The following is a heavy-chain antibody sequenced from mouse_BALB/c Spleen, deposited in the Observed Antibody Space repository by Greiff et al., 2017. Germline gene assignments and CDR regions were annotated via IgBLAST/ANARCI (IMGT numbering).Heavy chain of an antibody. J-gene: IGHJ2*01. CDR1: GFTFNTYA. CDR2: IRSKSNNYAT. CDR3: VRHSAYYFDY. Sequence: EVQLVESGGGLVQPKGSLKLSCAASGFTFNTYAMNWVRQAPGKGLEWVARIRSKSNNYATYYADSVKDRFTISRDDSQSMLYLQMNNLKTEDTAMYYCVRHSAYYFDYWGQGTTLTVSS. V-gene: IGHV10-1*02.